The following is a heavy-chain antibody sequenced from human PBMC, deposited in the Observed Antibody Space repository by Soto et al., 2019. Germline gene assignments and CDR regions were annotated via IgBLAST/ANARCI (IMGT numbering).Heavy chain of an antibody. J-gene: IGHJ6*03. D-gene: IGHD3-3*01. CDR2: INPSGGST. CDR1: GYTFNSYY. Sequence: GASVKVSCKASGYTFNSYYMHWVRQAPGQGLEWMGIINPSGGSTSYAQKFQGRVTMTRDTSTSTVYMELSSLRSEDTAVYYCARDQYYDFWSGYSPVGHYYMDVWDKGTTVTVSS. V-gene: IGHV1-46*02. CDR3: ARDQYYDFWSGYSPVGHYYMDV.